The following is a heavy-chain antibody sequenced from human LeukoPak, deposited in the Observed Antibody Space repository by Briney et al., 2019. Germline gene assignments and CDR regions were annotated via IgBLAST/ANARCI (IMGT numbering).Heavy chain of an antibody. D-gene: IGHD3-9*01. CDR1: GGSISSSSYY. CDR3: ARTPDSILTGRFDY. Sequence: SETLSLTCTVSGGSISSSSYYWGWIRQPPGKGLEWIGSFYYSGSTYYTPSLKSRVTISVDMSKSQFSLRLSSVTAADTAVYYCARTPDSILTGRFDYRGQGALVTVSS. V-gene: IGHV4-39*07. J-gene: IGHJ4*02. CDR2: FYYSGST.